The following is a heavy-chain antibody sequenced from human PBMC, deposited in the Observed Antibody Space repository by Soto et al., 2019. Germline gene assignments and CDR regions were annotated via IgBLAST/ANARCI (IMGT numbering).Heavy chain of an antibody. Sequence: PGGSLRLSCAASGFMFSSYGMHWARQAPGKGLEWVAVIWYDGSNKYYADSVKGRFNISRDNSKNTRYLQMNSLRAEDTAVYYCASPKDYRAYYGMDVWGQGPTVTVSS. CDR1: GFMFSSYG. CDR3: ASPKDYRAYYGMDV. CDR2: IWYDGSNK. J-gene: IGHJ6*02. V-gene: IGHV3-33*01. D-gene: IGHD4-17*01.